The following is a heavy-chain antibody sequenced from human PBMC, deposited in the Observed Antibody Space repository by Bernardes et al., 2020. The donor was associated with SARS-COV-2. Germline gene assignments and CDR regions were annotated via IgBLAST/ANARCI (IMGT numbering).Heavy chain of an antibody. D-gene: IGHD3-10*01. J-gene: IGHJ3*01. CDR1: GDTFTSYA. V-gene: IGHV1-69*06. CDR3: ARAGGGADAFDF. Sequence: SVKVSCKASGDTFTSYAFSWVRQAPGQGLEWMGRIIPRFGSTNYAQNFQGRVTITADTSTSTVYMDLNSLRSDDTAVYYCARAGGGADAFDFWGQGTLVTVSS. CDR2: IIPRFGST.